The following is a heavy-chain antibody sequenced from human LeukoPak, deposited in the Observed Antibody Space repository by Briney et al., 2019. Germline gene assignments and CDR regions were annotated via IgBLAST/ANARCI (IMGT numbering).Heavy chain of an antibody. Sequence: PGGSLRLSCAASGFTFSSYEMNWVRQAPGKGLEWVSYISSSGSTIYYADSVKGRFTISRDNAQNSLYLQMSSLRAEDTAVYYCARNVYKFAYWGQGCLVTV. CDR3: ARNVYKFAY. J-gene: IGHJ4*02. CDR1: GFTFSSYE. V-gene: IGHV3-48*03. D-gene: IGHD1-1*01. CDR2: ISSSGSTI.